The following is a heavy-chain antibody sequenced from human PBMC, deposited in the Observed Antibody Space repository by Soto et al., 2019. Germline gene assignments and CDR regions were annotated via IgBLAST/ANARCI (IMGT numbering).Heavy chain of an antibody. J-gene: IGHJ4*02. CDR3: ARVRTVGMSGSTGDS. CDR1: GYAISSGFY. D-gene: IGHD3-10*01. Sequence: SETLSLTCDVSGYAISSGFYWAWIRQPPGKRLEWIGNIYHTGTTYYNPSLKSRVTMSVDTSKNQFSLRLSSVTAADTAVFYCARVRTVGMSGSTGDSWGQGTLVTVSS. V-gene: IGHV4-38-2*01. CDR2: IYHTGTT.